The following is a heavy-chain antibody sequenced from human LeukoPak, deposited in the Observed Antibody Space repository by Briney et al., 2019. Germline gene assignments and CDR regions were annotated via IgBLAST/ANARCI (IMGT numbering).Heavy chain of an antibody. D-gene: IGHD3-3*01. CDR3: ARDAGYYDFRSGERFDP. CDR2: ISAYNGNT. J-gene: IGHJ5*02. V-gene: IGHV1-18*01. CDR1: GYTFTSYG. Sequence: ASVKVSCKASGYTFTSYGISWVRQAPGQGLEWMGWISAYNGNTNYAQKLQGRVTMTTDTSTSTAYMELRSLRSDDTAVYYCARDAGYYDFRSGERFDPWGQGTLVTVSS.